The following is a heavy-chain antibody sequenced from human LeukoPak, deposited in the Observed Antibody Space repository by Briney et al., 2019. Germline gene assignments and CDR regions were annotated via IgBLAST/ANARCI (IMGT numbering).Heavy chain of an antibody. D-gene: IGHD3-10*01. V-gene: IGHV4-34*01. CDR3: ARAYGTGSPPMNWFDP. CDR2: INHSGST. J-gene: IGHJ5*02. CDR1: GGSFSGYY. Sequence: SETLSLTCAVYGGSFSGYYWSWIRQPPGKGLEWIGEINHSGSTNYNPSLKSRVTISVDTSKNQFPLKLSSVTAADTDVYYCARAYGTGSPPMNWFDPRGQGTLGNGSS.